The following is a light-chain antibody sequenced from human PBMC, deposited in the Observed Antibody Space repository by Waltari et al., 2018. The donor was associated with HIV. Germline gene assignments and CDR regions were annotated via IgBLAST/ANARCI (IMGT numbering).Light chain of an antibody. CDR1: SLTTYS. CDR3: NSRDSSSSHNWV. Sequence: SSELTQDPTVSVALGQTVRTTRQGDSLTTYSSSRFQQKPGQAPILFIYAKDNRPSGIPDRFSASSSGNTASLTITGAQAEDEADYYCNSRDSSSSHNWVFGGGTKLTVL. CDR2: AKD. V-gene: IGLV3-19*01. J-gene: IGLJ3*02.